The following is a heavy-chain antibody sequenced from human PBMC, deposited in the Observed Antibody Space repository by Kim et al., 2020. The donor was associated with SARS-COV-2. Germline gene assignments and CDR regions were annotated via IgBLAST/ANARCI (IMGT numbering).Heavy chain of an antibody. V-gene: IGHV3-21*01. J-gene: IGHJ6*03. CDR3: ARDRSSGWYGEGFGYYYYYMDV. Sequence: GGSLRLSCAASGFTFSSYSMNWVRQAPGKGLEWVSSISSSSSYIYYADSVKGRFTISRDNAKNSLYLQMNSLRAEDTAVYYCARDRSSGWYGEGFGYYYYYMDVWGKGTTVTVSS. CDR1: GFTFSSYS. CDR2: ISSSSSYI. D-gene: IGHD6-19*01.